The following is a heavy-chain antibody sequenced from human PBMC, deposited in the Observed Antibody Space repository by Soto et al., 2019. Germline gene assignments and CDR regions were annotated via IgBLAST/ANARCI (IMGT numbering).Heavy chain of an antibody. Sequence: SETLSLTCSVSGGPITSLYWSWIRQPPGKGLEWIGYIYYNGNTNYNPSLKSRVTMSVDKPKNQLSLELSSVTAADTAVYYCARGGLFLDSWGPGTLVTVSS. J-gene: IGHJ4*02. D-gene: IGHD5-12*01. V-gene: IGHV4-59*08. CDR3: ARGGLFLDS. CDR1: GGPITSLY. CDR2: IYYNGNT.